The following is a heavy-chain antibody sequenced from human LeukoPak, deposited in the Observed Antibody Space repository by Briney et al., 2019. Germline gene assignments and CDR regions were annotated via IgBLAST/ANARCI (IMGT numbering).Heavy chain of an antibody. Sequence: RRSLRLSCAASGFTFSSYGMHWVRQAPGKGLEWVAVIWYDGSNKYYADSVKGRFTISRDNSKNTLYLQMNSLRAEDTAVYYCARDSRSGYHDYWGQGTLVTVSS. J-gene: IGHJ4*02. V-gene: IGHV3-33*01. CDR1: GFTFSSYG. D-gene: IGHD3-22*01. CDR2: IWYDGSNK. CDR3: ARDSRSGYHDY.